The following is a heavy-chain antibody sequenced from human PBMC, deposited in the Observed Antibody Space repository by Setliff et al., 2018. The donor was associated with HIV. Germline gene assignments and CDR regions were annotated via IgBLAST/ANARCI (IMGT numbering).Heavy chain of an antibody. Sequence: GESLKISCKGSGYSFTSYWISWVRQMPGKGLEWMGRIDPSDSYTNYSPSFQGHVTISADKSISTAYLQWSSLKASDTATYYCARLLRRPHDFFYMDVWGKGTTVTVSS. CDR2: IDPSDSYT. V-gene: IGHV5-10-1*01. D-gene: IGHD2-15*01. CDR1: GYSFTSYW. J-gene: IGHJ6*03. CDR3: ARLLRRPHDFFYMDV.